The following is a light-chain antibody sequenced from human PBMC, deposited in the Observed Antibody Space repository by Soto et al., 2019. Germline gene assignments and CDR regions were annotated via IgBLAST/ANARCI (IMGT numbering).Light chain of an antibody. Sequence: DIQMTQSPASLSASVGDRVTITCRASQTISSYLNWYQQKPGAALKLLIYSASTLQSGVPSRFSGSGFGTDYTLTMSSLQPADFAVYYCQQTFRTPHTLGQGTKLDLK. CDR1: QTISSY. CDR3: QQTFRTPHT. V-gene: IGKV1-39*01. J-gene: IGKJ2*01. CDR2: SAS.